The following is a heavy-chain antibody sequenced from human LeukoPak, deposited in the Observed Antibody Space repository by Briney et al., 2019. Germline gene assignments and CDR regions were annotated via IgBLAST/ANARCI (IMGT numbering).Heavy chain of an antibody. CDR3: ARTDHCTNGVCYSYFDY. CDR2: INPNSGGT. J-gene: IGHJ4*02. V-gene: IGHV1-2*02. Sequence: AASVNVSCKASGYTFTGYYMHWVRQAPGQGLEWMGWINPNSGGTNYAQKFQGRVTMTRDTSISTAYMELRRLRSDDTAVYYCARTDHCTNGVCYSYFDYWGQGTLVTVSS. CDR1: GYTFTGYY. D-gene: IGHD2-8*01.